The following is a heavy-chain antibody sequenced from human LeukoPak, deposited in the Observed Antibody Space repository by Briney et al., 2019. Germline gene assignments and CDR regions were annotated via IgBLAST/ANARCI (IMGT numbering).Heavy chain of an antibody. V-gene: IGHV3-23*01. Sequence: AGSLRPSCAASGITLTTYSMTWVRKAPANGLEWVSAITGSGTFTDYADSVKGRFTISRDNSKSTLYLQMNSLRAEDTAIYYCAKRSAESSGYFDSWGQGTLVTVSS. D-gene: IGHD6-19*01. CDR1: GITLTTYS. CDR3: AKRSAESSGYFDS. CDR2: ITGSGTFT. J-gene: IGHJ4*02.